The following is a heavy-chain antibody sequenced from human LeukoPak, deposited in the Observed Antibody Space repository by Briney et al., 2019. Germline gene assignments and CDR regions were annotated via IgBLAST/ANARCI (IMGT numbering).Heavy chain of an antibody. CDR2: ISYDGSNK. V-gene: IGHV3-30*04. CDR1: GFTFSSYA. CDR3: ARRTGDPFDY. D-gene: IGHD7-27*01. Sequence: PGGSLRLSCAASGFTFSSYAMHWVRQAPGKGLEWVAVISYDGSNKYYADSVKGRFTISRDNSKNTLYLQMNSLRAEDTAVYYCARRTGDPFDYWGQGTLVTVSS. J-gene: IGHJ4*02.